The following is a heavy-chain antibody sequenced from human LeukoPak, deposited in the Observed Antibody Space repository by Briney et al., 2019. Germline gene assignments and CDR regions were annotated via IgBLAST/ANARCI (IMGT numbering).Heavy chain of an antibody. CDR2: VISDGSMT. D-gene: IGHD1-26*01. CDR3: VRQGTVGEFDY. Sequence: GGSLRLSCAASGFTLSRHWMHWVRQAPGKGLVWVSRVISDGSMTNYADSVRGRFTISRDNAKNTLYLQMDSLRAEDSAVYYCVRQGTVGEFDYWGQGALVTVS. CDR1: GFTLSRHW. V-gene: IGHV3-74*01. J-gene: IGHJ4*02.